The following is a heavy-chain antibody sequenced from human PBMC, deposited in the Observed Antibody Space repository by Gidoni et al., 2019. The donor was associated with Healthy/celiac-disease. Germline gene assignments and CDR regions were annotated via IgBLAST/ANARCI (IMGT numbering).Heavy chain of an antibody. D-gene: IGHD5-12*01. CDR3: ARKSPGYSGYANYGMDV. V-gene: IGHV3-48*03. J-gene: IGHJ6*02. CDR2: ISSSGSTI. Sequence: EVQLVESGGGLVQPGGSLRLSCAASGFTFSSYERNWVRQAPGKGLEWVSYISSSGSTIYYADSVKGRFTISRDNAKNSLYLQMNSLRAEDTAVYYCARKSPGYSGYANYGMDVWGQGTTVTVSS. CDR1: GFTFSSYE.